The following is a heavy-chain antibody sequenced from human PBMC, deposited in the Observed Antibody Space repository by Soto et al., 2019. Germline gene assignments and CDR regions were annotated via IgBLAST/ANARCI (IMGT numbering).Heavy chain of an antibody. D-gene: IGHD3-22*01. CDR1: GYSFTSYW. Sequence: PGESLKISFKGSGYSFTSYWISWVRQMPGKGLEWMGRIDPSDSYTNYSPSFQGHVTISADKSISTAYLQWSSLKASDTAMYYCARQRDDSSGYYYYYYYGMDVWGQGTTVTVSS. CDR3: ARQRDDSSGYYYYYYYGMDV. CDR2: IDPSDSYT. V-gene: IGHV5-10-1*01. J-gene: IGHJ6*02.